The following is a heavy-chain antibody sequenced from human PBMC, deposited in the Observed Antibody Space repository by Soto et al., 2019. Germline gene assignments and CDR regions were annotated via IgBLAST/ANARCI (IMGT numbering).Heavy chain of an antibody. Sequence: SETLSLTCTVSGGSISSGGYYWSWIRQHPGKGLEWIGYIYYSGSTYYNPSLKSRVTISVDTSKNQFSLKLSSVTAADTAVYYCATPGSGSYYFAFDIWGQGTMVTVSS. J-gene: IGHJ3*02. CDR1: GGSISSGGYY. CDR2: IYYSGST. CDR3: ATPGSGSYYFAFDI. D-gene: IGHD3-10*01. V-gene: IGHV4-31*03.